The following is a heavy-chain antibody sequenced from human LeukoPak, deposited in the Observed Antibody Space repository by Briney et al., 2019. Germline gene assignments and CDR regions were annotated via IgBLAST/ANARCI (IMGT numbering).Heavy chain of an antibody. V-gene: IGHV4-59*01. CDR1: GGSISSYY. Sequence: SETLSLTCTVSGGSISSYYWSWIRQPPGKGLEWIGYIYYSGSTDYNPSLKSRVTISVDTSRNQFSLKLSSVTAADTAVYYCARWSGGATRRGNWFDPWGQGTLVTVSS. D-gene: IGHD1-26*01. CDR3: ARWSGGATRRGNWFDP. CDR2: IYYSGST. J-gene: IGHJ5*02.